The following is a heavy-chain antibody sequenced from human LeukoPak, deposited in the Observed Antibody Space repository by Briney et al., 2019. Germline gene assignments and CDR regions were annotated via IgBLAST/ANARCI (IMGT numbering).Heavy chain of an antibody. CDR1: GFTFSSYA. Sequence: GGSLRLSCAASGFTFSSYAMSWVRQAPGKGLEWVSGISGSGGSTYYVDSVKGRFTISRDNSKNTLYLQMNSLRAEDTAVYYCAIDNRELGYYYGTDVWGQGTTVTVSS. D-gene: IGHD3-10*01. CDR3: AIDNRELGYYYGTDV. J-gene: IGHJ6*02. V-gene: IGHV3-23*01. CDR2: ISGSGGST.